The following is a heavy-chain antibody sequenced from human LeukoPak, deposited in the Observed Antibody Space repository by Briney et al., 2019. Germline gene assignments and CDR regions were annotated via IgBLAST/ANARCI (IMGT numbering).Heavy chain of an antibody. CDR1: GYPFTSYD. V-gene: IGHV1-8*03. D-gene: IGHD2-15*01. CDR3: ARVYCSGGSCYNRCDP. Sequence: ASVKVSCKASGYPFTSYDINWVRQATGQGLEGVGWMNPNSGNTGYAQKFQGRVTISRNTSISTAYMELSSLRSEDAAVYYCARVYCSGGSCYNRCDPWGQGTLVTVPS. J-gene: IGHJ5*02. CDR2: MNPNSGNT.